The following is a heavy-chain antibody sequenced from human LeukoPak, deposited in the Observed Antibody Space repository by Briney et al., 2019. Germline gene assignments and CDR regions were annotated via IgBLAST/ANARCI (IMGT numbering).Heavy chain of an antibody. J-gene: IGHJ5*02. CDR2: IYYSGST. Sequence: MSSETLSLTCTVSGGSISSSTHYWGWIRQPPGKGLEWIGSIYYSGSTYYNPSLNSRVTISVDTSKNHFSLKLSSVTAADTAVYYCARIAVTDYNWFDPWGQGTLVTVSS. CDR1: GGSISSSTHY. V-gene: IGHV4-39*02. CDR3: ARIAVTDYNWFDP. D-gene: IGHD6-19*01.